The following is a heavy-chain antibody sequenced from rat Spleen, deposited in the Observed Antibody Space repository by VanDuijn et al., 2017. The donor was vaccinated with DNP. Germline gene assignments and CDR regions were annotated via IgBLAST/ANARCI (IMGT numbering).Heavy chain of an antibody. Sequence: EVQLVESGGDLVQPGRSLKLSCVAFGFTFNDYWMAWIRQVPGKGLEWLGAITGSGGGIYYSGSVKGRFTISSDNAKNTLYLQMNSLRSEDTATYYCTRGAGSPYWSFDFWGPGTVVTVSS. CDR1: GFTFNDYW. CDR2: ITGSGGGI. CDR3: TRGAGSPYWSFDF. V-gene: IGHV5-31*01. D-gene: IGHD5-1*01. J-gene: IGHJ1*01.